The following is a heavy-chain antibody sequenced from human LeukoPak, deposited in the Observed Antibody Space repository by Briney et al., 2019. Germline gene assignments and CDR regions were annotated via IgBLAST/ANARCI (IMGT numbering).Heavy chain of an antibody. D-gene: IGHD4-11*01. CDR3: AKGRWRNYRGVDY. CDR2: ISGSSDST. Sequence: GGSLRLSCAASGFTFSTYAMSWVRQAPGKGLEWVSAISGSSDSTYYADSVKGRFTISRDNSKNTLYLQMNSLRAEDTAVYYCAKGRWRNYRGVDYWGQGTLVTVSS. V-gene: IGHV3-23*01. J-gene: IGHJ4*02. CDR1: GFTFSTYA.